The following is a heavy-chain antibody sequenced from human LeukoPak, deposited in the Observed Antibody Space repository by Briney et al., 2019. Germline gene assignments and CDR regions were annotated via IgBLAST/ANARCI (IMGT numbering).Heavy chain of an antibody. CDR2: ISGGGDIT. CDR1: GFNFANHA. D-gene: IGHD3-10*01. V-gene: IGHV3-23*01. J-gene: IGHJ4*02. Sequence: GGSLRLSCAASGFNFANHAMSWVRQTPGKGLEWVSAISGGGDITYYADSVKGRFTISRDNSKNTLYLQMNSLRAEDTAVYYCATTYGSGKPPVYWGQGTLVTVSS. CDR3: ATTYGSGKPPVY.